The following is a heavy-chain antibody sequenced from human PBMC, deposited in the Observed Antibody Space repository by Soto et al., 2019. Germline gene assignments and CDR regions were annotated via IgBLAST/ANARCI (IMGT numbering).Heavy chain of an antibody. V-gene: IGHV3-23*01. CDR1: GFTFSSYV. D-gene: IGHD6-19*01. J-gene: IGHJ4*02. CDR3: AMPYTIGWPYYFDY. Sequence: GGSLRLSCAASGFTFSSYVMSWVRQAPGKGLKWVSSISGSGDTTWYADSVKGRFTISKDNSKNTLYLQMDSLRDEDTAVYFCAMPYTIGWPYYFDYWGQGTLVTVSS. CDR2: ISGSGDTT.